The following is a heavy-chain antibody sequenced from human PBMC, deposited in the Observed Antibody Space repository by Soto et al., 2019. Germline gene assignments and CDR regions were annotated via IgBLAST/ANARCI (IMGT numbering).Heavy chain of an antibody. CDR1: GGSISSGGYS. J-gene: IGHJ4*02. CDR2: IYHSGST. CDR3: ARGAQMATIIWYFDY. Sequence: PSETLSLTCAVSGGSISSGGYSWSWIRQPPGKGLEWIGYIYHSGSTYYNPSLKSRVTISVDRSKNQFSLKLSSVTAADTAVYYCARGAQMATIIWYFDYWGQGTLVTVSS. V-gene: IGHV4-30-2*01. D-gene: IGHD5-12*01.